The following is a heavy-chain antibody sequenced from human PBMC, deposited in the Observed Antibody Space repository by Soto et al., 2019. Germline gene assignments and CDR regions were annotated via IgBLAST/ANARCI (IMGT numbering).Heavy chain of an antibody. D-gene: IGHD5-12*01. J-gene: IGHJ4*02. CDR2: LYFSGIT. V-gene: IGHV4-39*02. Sequence: SETLSLTCTVSGGSISSSSYFWGWIRQPPGKGLEWIGTLYFSGITYYNPSLKSRVTISVDTSKTHLSLNLSSVTAADTAVYYCARRIVATETFDYWGQGTLVTVSS. CDR3: ARRIVATETFDY. CDR1: GGSISSSSYF.